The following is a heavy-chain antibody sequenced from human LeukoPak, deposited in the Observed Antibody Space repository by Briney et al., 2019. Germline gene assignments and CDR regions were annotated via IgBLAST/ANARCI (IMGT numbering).Heavy chain of an antibody. Sequence: SETLSLTCTVSGGSVSSGSYYWSWIRQPPGKGLEWIGYIYYSGGTNYNPSLKSRVTISVDTSKNQFSLKLSSVTAADTAVYYCARGVPYDILTGYYRGFDYWGQGTLVTVSS. CDR3: ARGVPYDILTGYYRGFDY. D-gene: IGHD3-9*01. V-gene: IGHV4-61*01. CDR1: GGSVSSGSYY. J-gene: IGHJ4*02. CDR2: IYYSGGT.